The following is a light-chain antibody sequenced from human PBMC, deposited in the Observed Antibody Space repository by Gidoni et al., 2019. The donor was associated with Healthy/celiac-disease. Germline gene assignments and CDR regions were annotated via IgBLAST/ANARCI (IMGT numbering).Light chain of an antibody. CDR3: QSYDSSLSGSRV. J-gene: IGLJ3*02. CDR2: GNS. V-gene: IGLV1-40*01. CDR1: SSNIGAGYD. Sequence: QSVLTQPPSVSGAPGQRVTISCTGSSSNIGAGYDLHWYQQLPGTAPNLLIYGNSKRPSGVPDRFSGSKSGTSASLAITGLHAEDEADYYCQSYDSSLSGSRVFGGGTKLTVL.